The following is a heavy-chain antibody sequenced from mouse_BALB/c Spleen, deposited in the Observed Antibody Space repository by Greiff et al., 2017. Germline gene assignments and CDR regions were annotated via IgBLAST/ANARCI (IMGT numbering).Heavy chain of an antibody. Sequence: VKLMESGPGLVQPSQSLSITCTVSGFSLTSYGVHWVRQSPGKGLEWLGVIWSGGSTDYNAAFISRLSISKDNSKSQVFFKMNSLQANDTAIYYCARRYGSSPYAMDYWGQGTSVTVSS. CDR3: ARRYGSSPYAMDY. CDR1: GFSLTSYG. J-gene: IGHJ4*01. D-gene: IGHD1-1*01. CDR2: IWSGGST. V-gene: IGHV2-2*02.